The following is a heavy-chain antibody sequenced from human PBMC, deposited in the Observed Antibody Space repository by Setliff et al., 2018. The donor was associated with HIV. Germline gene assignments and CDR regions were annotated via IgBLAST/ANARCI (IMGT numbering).Heavy chain of an antibody. CDR2: ISAYNGNT. CDR1: GYTFTNYY. CDR3: ARASLHYDPTDY. D-gene: IGHD3-22*01. Sequence: ASVKVSCKASGYTFTNYYMHWVRQAPGQGVEWMGWISAYNGNTNYAQKLQGRVTMTTDTSTSTAYMELRSLRSDDTAVYYCARASLHYDPTDYWGQGTLVTVSS. V-gene: IGHV1-18*04. J-gene: IGHJ4*02.